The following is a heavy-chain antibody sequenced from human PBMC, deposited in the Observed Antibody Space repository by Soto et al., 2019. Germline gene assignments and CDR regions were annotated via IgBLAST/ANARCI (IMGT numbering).Heavy chain of an antibody. J-gene: IGHJ1*01. Sequence: QVQLQQWGAGLLTPSETLSLTCAVYGGSFSGYYWSWIRQPPGKGLEWIGEINHSGSTNYNPSLKSRVTISVDTSKNQFSLKLSSVTAADTAVYYCARAIKSGWHFGGYFQHWGQGTLVTVSS. V-gene: IGHV4-34*01. D-gene: IGHD6-19*01. CDR3: ARAIKSGWHFGGYFQH. CDR2: INHSGST. CDR1: GGSFSGYY.